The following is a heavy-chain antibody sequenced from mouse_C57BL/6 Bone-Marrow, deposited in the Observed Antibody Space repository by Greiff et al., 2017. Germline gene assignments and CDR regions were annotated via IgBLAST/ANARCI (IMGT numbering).Heavy chain of an antibody. V-gene: IGHV5-15*01. CDR1: GFTFSDYG. CDR3: ARRGYMDY. J-gene: IGHJ4*01. CDR2: ISNLAYSI. Sequence: EVKLMESGGGLVQPGGSLKLSCAASGFTFSDYGMAWVRQAPRKGPEWVAFISNLAYSIYSADTVTGRFTISRENAKNTLYLEMSSLRSEDTAMYYCARRGYMDYWGQGTSVTVSS.